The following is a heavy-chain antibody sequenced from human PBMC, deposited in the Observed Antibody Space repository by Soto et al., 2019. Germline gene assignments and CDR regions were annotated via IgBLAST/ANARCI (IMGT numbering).Heavy chain of an antibody. CDR1: GGSISSYY. V-gene: IGHV4-59*01. CDR3: ARGDDSSGYYYSYYYYGMDV. CDR2: IYYSGST. Sequence: PSETLSLTCTVSGGSISSYYWSWIRQPPGKGLEWIGYIYYSGSTNYNPSLKSRVTISVDTSKNQFSLKLSSVTAADTAVYYCARGDDSSGYYYSYYYYGMDVWGQGTTVTVSS. D-gene: IGHD3-22*01. J-gene: IGHJ6*02.